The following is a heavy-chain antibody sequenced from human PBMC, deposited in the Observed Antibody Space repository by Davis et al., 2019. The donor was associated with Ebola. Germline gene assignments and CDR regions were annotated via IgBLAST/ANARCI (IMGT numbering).Heavy chain of an antibody. CDR1: GDSVAGGTGG. J-gene: IGHJ4*02. D-gene: IGHD2-2*01. V-gene: IGHV6-1*01. CDR2: TYYSSKWYT. CDR3: ARSSYQPDY. Sequence: PSETLSLTCAISGDSVAGGTGGWNWIRQSPSRGLEWLGRTYYSSKWYTGYAESVKSRLNISPDTAKNQFSLHLNSVTPEDTAVYYCARSSYQPDYWGQGTLVTVSS.